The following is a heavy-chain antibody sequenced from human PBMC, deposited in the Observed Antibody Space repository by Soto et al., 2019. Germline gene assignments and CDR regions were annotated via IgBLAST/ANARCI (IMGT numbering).Heavy chain of an antibody. CDR3: ASGGVAARLLYFDY. D-gene: IGHD6-6*01. J-gene: IGHJ4*02. CDR1: GFTFSSYW. CDR2: IKQDGSEK. V-gene: IGHV3-7*03. Sequence: GGSLRLSCAASGFTFSSYWMSWVRQAPGKGLEWVANIKQDGSEKYYVDSVKGRFTISRDNAKNSLYLQMNSLRAEDTAVYYCASGGVAARLLYFDYWGQGTLVTVSS.